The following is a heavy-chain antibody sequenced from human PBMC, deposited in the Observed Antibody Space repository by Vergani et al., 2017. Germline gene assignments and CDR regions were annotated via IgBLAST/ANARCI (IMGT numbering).Heavy chain of an antibody. CDR1: GGSFSGYY. CDR2: INHSGST. CDR3: ARGPGWYYGGNPFGY. D-gene: IGHD4-23*01. J-gene: IGHJ4*02. Sequence: QVQLQQWGAGLLKPSETLSLTCAVYGGSFSGYYWSWIRQPPGKGLEWIGEINHSGSTYYNPSLKSRVTISVDTSKNQFSLKLSSVTAADTAVYYCARGPGWYYGGNPFGYWGQGTLVTVSS. V-gene: IGHV4-34*01.